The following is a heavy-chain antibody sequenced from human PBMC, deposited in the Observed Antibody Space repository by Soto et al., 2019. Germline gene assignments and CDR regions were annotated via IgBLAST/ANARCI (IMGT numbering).Heavy chain of an antibody. D-gene: IGHD1-1*01. CDR3: ARATGTLRSRNWDY. CDR2: IYHTGST. Sequence: SSETLSLTCSVSGGSISTVGHYWTWIRQPPGKGLEWIGSIYHTGSTYYSKSLRSRLTMSVDTSKSQFSLRLSSVTAADTAVYYCARATGTLRSRNWDYWGQGSLVTVSS. J-gene: IGHJ4*02. V-gene: IGHV4-31*03. CDR1: GGSISTVGHY.